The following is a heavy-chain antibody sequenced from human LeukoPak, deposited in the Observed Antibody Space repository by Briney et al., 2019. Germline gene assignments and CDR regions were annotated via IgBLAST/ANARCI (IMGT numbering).Heavy chain of an antibody. Sequence: ASVKVSCKASGYTFTGYYMHWVRQAPGQGLEWMGWINPNSGGTNYAQKFQGRVTMTRDTSISTAYMELSRLRSDDTAVYYCARYSYGFGTFDYWGQGTLGTVSS. J-gene: IGHJ4*02. D-gene: IGHD5-18*01. CDR2: INPNSGGT. CDR3: ARYSYGFGTFDY. V-gene: IGHV1-2*02. CDR1: GYTFTGYY.